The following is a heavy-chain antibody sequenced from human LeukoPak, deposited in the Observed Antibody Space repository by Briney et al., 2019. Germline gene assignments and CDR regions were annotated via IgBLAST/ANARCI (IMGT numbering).Heavy chain of an antibody. CDR3: ARAFYGLSGAIDY. J-gene: IGHJ4*02. CDR1: GGTFSSYA. CDR2: IIPILGIA. Sequence: SVKVSCKASGGTFSSYAISWVRQVPGQGLEWMGRIIPILGIANYAQKFQGRVTITADKSTSTAYMELSSLRSEDTAVYYCARAFYGLSGAIDYWGQGTLVTVSS. V-gene: IGHV1-69*04. D-gene: IGHD3-10*01.